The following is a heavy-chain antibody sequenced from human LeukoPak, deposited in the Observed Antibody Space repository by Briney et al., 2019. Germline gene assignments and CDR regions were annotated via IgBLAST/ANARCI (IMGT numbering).Heavy chain of an antibody. Sequence: ASVKVSCKASGGTFSSYAISWVRQAPGQGLEWMGRIITIPGIANYAQKFQGRVTITADKSTNTAYMELSSLTPEDTAVYYCARGGTYSTSLAYWGQGTLVTVSS. CDR2: IITIPGIA. J-gene: IGHJ4*02. CDR3: ARGGTYSTSLAY. CDR1: GGTFSSYA. D-gene: IGHD1-26*01. V-gene: IGHV1-69*04.